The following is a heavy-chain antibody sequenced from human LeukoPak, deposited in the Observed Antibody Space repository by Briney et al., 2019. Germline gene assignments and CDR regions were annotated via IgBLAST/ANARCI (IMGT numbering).Heavy chain of an antibody. CDR1: GFTFSSYA. V-gene: IGHV3-30*04. Sequence: GRSLRLSCAASGFTFSSYAMHWVRQAPGKGLEWVAVISYDGSNKYYADSVKGRFTISRDNSKNTLYLQMNSLRAEDTAVYYCASGPYDSSGYQRGHAFDIWGQGTMVTVSS. J-gene: IGHJ3*02. D-gene: IGHD3-22*01. CDR2: ISYDGSNK. CDR3: ASGPYDSSGYQRGHAFDI.